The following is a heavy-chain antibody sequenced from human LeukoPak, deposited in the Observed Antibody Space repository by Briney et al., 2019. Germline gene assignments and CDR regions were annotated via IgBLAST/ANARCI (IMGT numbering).Heavy chain of an antibody. V-gene: IGHV4-34*01. CDR3: ARRMGRRFGERYYYYHYMDV. J-gene: IGHJ6*03. CDR2: INHSGSI. CDR1: GGSFSGYY. Sequence: ASETLSLTCAVFGGSFSGYYWSWIRQPPGKGLEWIGEINHSGSINYNSSLKSRVTISVDTSKNQFSLKLSSVTAADTAVYYCARRMGRRFGERYYYYHYMDVWGKGTTVTISS. D-gene: IGHD3-10*01.